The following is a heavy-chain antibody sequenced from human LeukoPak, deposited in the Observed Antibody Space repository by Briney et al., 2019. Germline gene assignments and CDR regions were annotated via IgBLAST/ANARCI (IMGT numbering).Heavy chain of an antibody. CDR1: GYSISSGYY. Sequence: SETLSLTCTVSGYSISSGYYWGWIRQPPGKGLEWIGEINHSGSTNYNPSLKSRVTISVDTSKNQLSLKLSSVPAADTAVYYCARLGLMNRSGGSCFPRYYYYYYMDVWGKGTTVTVSS. V-gene: IGHV4-38-2*02. CDR3: ARLGLMNRSGGSCFPRYYYYYYMDV. CDR2: INHSGST. D-gene: IGHD2-15*01. J-gene: IGHJ6*03.